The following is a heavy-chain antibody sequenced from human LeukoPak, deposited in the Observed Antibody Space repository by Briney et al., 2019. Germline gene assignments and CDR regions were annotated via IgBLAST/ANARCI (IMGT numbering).Heavy chain of an antibody. D-gene: IGHD2-2*01. CDR1: GGSISSGDYY. CDR3: ARVVPAARGWFDP. V-gene: IGHV4-30-4*01. Sequence: PSETLSLTCTVSGGSISSGDYYWSWIRQPPGKGLEWIGYIYYSGSTYYNLSLKSRVTISVDTSKNQFSLKLSSVTAADTAVYYCARVVPAARGWFDPWGQGTLVTVSS. J-gene: IGHJ5*02. CDR2: IYYSGST.